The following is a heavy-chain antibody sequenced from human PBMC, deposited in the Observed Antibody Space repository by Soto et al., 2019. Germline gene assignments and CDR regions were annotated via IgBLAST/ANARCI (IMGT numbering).Heavy chain of an antibody. Sequence: QLVESGGALVKPGGSLRLSCAAYGFKFSDFFMSWIRQAPGKGLEWIGHINGGSTQTQYVDSVRGRFTISRDNAKNLLFLQMDSLRPEDTAVYYCARGTHYLEKRGPEGGQGTRVNVSS. V-gene: IGHV3-11*06. J-gene: IGHJ4*02. CDR2: INGGSTQT. D-gene: IGHD1-7*01. CDR3: ARGTHYLEKRGPE. CDR1: GFKFSDFF.